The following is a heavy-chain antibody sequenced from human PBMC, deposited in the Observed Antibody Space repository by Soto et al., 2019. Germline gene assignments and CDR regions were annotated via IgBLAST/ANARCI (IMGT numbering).Heavy chain of an antibody. CDR3: AKDKATSSSWYVDYYYGMDV. J-gene: IGHJ6*02. CDR1: GFTFSSYG. D-gene: IGHD6-13*01. CDR2: ISYDGSNK. Sequence: GSLRLSCAASGFTFSSYGMHWVRQAPGKGLEWVAVISYDGSNKYYADSVKGRFTISRDNSKNTLYLQMNSLRAEDTAVYYCAKDKATSSSWYVDYYYGMDVWGQGTTVTVSS. V-gene: IGHV3-30*18.